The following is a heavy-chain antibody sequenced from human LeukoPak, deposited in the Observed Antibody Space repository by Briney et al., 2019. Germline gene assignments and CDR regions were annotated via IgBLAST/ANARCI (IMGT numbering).Heavy chain of an antibody. CDR2: INHGGST. J-gene: IGHJ3*02. D-gene: IGHD3-3*01. Sequence: PSETLSLTCAVYGGSFSGYYWSWIRQPPGKGLEWIGEINHGGSTNYNPSLKSRLTISVDTSKNQFSLKLSSVTAADTAVYYCARKYYDFWSGYYGDDAFDIWGQGTMVTVSS. V-gene: IGHV4-34*01. CDR1: GGSFSGYY. CDR3: ARKYYDFWSGYYGDDAFDI.